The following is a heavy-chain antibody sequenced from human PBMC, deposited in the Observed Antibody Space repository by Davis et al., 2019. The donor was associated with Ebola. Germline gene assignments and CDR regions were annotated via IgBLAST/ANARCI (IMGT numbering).Heavy chain of an antibody. J-gene: IGHJ4*02. CDR2: IYYSGST. CDR1: GGSFSGYY. Sequence: MPSETLSLTCAVYGGSFSGYYWSWIRQPPGKGLEWIGYIYYSGSTNYNPSLKSRVTISVDTSKSQFSLKLSSVTAADTAVYYCAGNWGTNFDYWGQGTLVTVSS. CDR3: AGNWGTNFDY. D-gene: IGHD7-27*01. V-gene: IGHV4-59*01.